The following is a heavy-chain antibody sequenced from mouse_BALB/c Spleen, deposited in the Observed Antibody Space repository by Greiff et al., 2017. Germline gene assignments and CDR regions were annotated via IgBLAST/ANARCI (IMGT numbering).Heavy chain of an antibody. CDR1: GYSITSDYA. J-gene: IGHJ2*01. CDR2: ISYSGST. D-gene: IGHD1-1*01. CDR3: ARCYYGSSYRYYFDY. V-gene: IGHV3-2*02. Sequence: EVKLEESGPGLVKPSQSLSLTCTVTGYSITSDYAWNWIRQFPGNKLEWMGYISYSGSTSYNPSLKSRISITRDTSKNQFFLQLNSVTTEDTATYYCARCYYGSSYRYYFDYWGQGTTLTVSS.